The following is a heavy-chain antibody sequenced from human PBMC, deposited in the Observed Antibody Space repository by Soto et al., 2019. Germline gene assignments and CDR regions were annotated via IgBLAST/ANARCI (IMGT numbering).Heavy chain of an antibody. CDR3: ARRPTYYYGSGSYSKSSFDI. V-gene: IGHV4-34*01. CDR2: INHSGST. CDR1: GGSFSGYY. D-gene: IGHD3-10*01. Sequence: QVQLQQWGEGLLKPSETLSLTCAVYGGSFSGYYWSWIRQPPGKGLEWIGEINHSGSTNYNPSLKSRVTISVDTSKNQFSLKLSSVTAADTAVYYCARRPTYYYGSGSYSKSSFDIWGQGTMVTVSS. J-gene: IGHJ3*02.